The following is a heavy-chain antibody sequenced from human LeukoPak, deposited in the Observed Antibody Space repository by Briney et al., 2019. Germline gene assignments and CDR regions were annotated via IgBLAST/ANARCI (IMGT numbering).Heavy chain of an antibody. CDR3: ASLSSGWYPYYFDY. V-gene: IGHV1-69*05. CDR2: IIPIFGTA. CDR1: GGTFSSYA. J-gene: IGHJ4*02. D-gene: IGHD6-19*01. Sequence: SVKVTCKASGGTFSSYAISWVRQAPGQGLEWMGGIIPIFGTANYAQKFQGRVTITTDESTSTAYMELSSLRSEDTAVYYCASLSSGWYPYYFDYWGQGTLVTVSS.